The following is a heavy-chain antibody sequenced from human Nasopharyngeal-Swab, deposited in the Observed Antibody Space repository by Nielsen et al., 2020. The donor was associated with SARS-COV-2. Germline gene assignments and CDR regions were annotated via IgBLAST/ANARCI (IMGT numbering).Heavy chain of an antibody. V-gene: IGHV2-26*01. D-gene: IGHD3-3*01. CDR2: IFSSDEK. J-gene: IGHJ6*02. CDR3: ARSYDFWSGYYRYYYYGMDV. Sequence: WIRQPPGKALEWLAHIFSSDEKSYGTSLKSRLTISKDTSKSQVVLTMTNMDPVDTATYYCARSYDFWSGYYRYYYYGMDVWGQGTTVTVSS.